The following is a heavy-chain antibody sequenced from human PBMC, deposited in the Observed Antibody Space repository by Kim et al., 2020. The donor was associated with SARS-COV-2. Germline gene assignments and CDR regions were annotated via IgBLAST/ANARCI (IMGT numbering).Heavy chain of an antibody. CDR1: GFTFSSYE. D-gene: IGHD2-2*01. CDR2: ISSSGSVI. Sequence: GGSLRLSCAASGFTFSSYEMNWVRQAPGEGLEWVSYISSSGSVIDYADSVKGRFTISRDNAKESLFLEMNNLRAEDTALYYCARTDCSSTSCYLASMHSYYYYFMDVWGQGTTVTVSS. CDR3: ARTDCSSTSCYLASMHSYYYYFMDV. J-gene: IGHJ6*02. V-gene: IGHV3-48*03.